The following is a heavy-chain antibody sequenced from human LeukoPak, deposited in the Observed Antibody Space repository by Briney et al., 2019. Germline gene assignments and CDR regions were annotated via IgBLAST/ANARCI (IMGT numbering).Heavy chain of an antibody. CDR1: GGSFSGYY. CDR2: INHSGST. D-gene: IGHD3-10*01. J-gene: IGHJ6*03. V-gene: IGHV4-34*01. CDR3: ASARGYYGSGTNYYYMDV. Sequence: PSETLSLTCAVYGGSFSGYYWSWIRQPPGKGLEWIGEINHSGSTNYNPSLKSRVTMSVDTSKNQFSLKLSSVTAADTAVYYCASARGYYGSGTNYYYMDVWGKGTTVTISS.